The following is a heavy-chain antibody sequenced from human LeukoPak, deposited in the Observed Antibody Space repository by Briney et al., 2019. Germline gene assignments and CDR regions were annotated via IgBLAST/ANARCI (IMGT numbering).Heavy chain of an antibody. D-gene: IGHD3-10*01. CDR1: TFTFSSPW. J-gene: IGHJ4*02. V-gene: IGHV3-7*01. Sequence: GGSLRLSCVASTFTFSSPWMGWVRQAPGKGLEWVANIKYDESEKYYVDSVEGRFTISRDDAMNSLYLQMNSLRAEDTAVYYCARDRGFTGFDLYDYWGQGTLVTVSS. CDR3: ARDRGFTGFDLYDY. CDR2: IKYDESEK.